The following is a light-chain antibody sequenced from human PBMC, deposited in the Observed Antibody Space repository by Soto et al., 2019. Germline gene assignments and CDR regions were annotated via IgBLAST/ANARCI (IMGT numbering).Light chain of an antibody. J-gene: IGKJ1*01. CDR2: DAS. V-gene: IGKV1-5*01. CDR1: QTVRTW. CDR3: QQYSDYST. Sequence: DIQMTQSPSTLSASVGDTVTITCRAGQTVRTWLAWYQQKVGGAPKLLIYDASTLESGVPSRFSGSGSETEFTLTINSLQPDDFATYYCQQYSDYSTFGQGTRLEIK.